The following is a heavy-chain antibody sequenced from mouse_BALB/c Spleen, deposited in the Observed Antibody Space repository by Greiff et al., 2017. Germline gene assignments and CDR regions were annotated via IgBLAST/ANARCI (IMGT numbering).Heavy chain of an antibody. J-gene: IGHJ2*01. CDR2: IDPSDSET. CDR1: GYSFTSYW. V-gene: IGHV1S127*01. Sequence: QVQLLQSGPQLVRPGASVKISCKASGYSFTSYWMHWVKQKPGQGLEWIGMIDPSDSETRLNQKFKDKITLTVDKSSSTAYMQLSSPTSEDTAVYDSARRHCYFDDWGEGTTLTVSA. CDR3: ARRHCYFDD.